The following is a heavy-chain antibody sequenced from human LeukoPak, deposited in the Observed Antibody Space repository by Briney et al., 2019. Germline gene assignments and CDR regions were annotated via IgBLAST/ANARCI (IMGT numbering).Heavy chain of an antibody. Sequence: SETLSLTCVVSGYSISNDYYWGWIRQPPGKGLEWIGNIYHSGGSYYNPSLKSRVTILVDTSKNQFSLKLSSVTAADTAVYFCARQYGNYLWDYWGQGTLVTVSS. CDR1: GYSISNDYY. D-gene: IGHD3-22*01. V-gene: IGHV4-38-2*01. J-gene: IGHJ4*02. CDR2: IYHSGGS. CDR3: ARQYGNYLWDY.